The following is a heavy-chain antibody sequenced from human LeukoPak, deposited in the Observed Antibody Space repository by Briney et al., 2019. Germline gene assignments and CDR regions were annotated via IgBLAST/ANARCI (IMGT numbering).Heavy chain of an antibody. J-gene: IGHJ4*02. CDR2: LSAYNVNT. CDR3: ARGYCSSTSCYQPELDY. V-gene: IGHV1-18*01. D-gene: IGHD2-2*01. CDR1: GYTFTGYG. Sequence: ASVKVSCKASGYTFTGYGISWVRQAPGQGLEWMGWLSAYNVNTNYAQKLQGRVTMTTDTSTSTVYMELRSLRSDDTAVYYCARGYCSSTSCYQPELDYWGQGTLVTVSS.